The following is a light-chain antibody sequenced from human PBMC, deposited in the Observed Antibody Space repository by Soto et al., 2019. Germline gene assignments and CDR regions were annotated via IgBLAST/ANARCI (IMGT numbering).Light chain of an antibody. Sequence: DIQMTQSPSSLSASVGDSVTITCRASQSISNYLNWYQQKPGKAPKLLIYAASSLQSGVPSRFSGSGSGTEFTLTISSLQPEEFATYYCQQLNSYPLTFGGGSKVDIK. V-gene: IGKV1-17*01. CDR2: AAS. CDR3: QQLNSYPLT. CDR1: QSISNY. J-gene: IGKJ4*01.